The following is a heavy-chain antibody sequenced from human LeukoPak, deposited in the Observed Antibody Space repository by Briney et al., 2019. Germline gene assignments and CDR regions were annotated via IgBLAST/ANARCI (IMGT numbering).Heavy chain of an antibody. V-gene: IGHV3-64*01. J-gene: IGHJ4*02. CDR3: AKWEYVLLWFGELRY. CDR2: ISSNGGST. Sequence: PGGSLRLSCAASGFTFSSYAMHWVRQAPGKGLEYVSAISSNGGSTYYANSVKGRFTISRDNSKNTLYLQMNSLRAEDTAVYYCAKWEYVLLWFGELRYWGQGTLVTVSS. CDR1: GFTFSSYA. D-gene: IGHD3-10*01.